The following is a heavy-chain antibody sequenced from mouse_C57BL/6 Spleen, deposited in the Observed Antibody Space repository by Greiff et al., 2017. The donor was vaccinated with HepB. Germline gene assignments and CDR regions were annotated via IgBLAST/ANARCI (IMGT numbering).Heavy chain of an antibody. D-gene: IGHD3-3*01. CDR1: GYTFTSYW. CDR2: IHPNSGST. CDR3: ARGEGLDYAMDY. Sequence: QVQLQQPGAELVKPGASVKLSCKASGYTFTSYWMHWVKQRPGQGLEWIGMIHPNSGSTNYNEKFKSKATLTVDKSSSTAYMQLSSLTSEDSAVYYCARGEGLDYAMDYWGQGTSVTVSS. J-gene: IGHJ4*01. V-gene: IGHV1-64*01.